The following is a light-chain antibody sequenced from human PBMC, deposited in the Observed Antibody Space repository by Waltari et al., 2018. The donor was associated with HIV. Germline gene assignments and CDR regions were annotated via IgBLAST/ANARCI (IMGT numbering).Light chain of an antibody. CDR1: QSMIFNSDKKNY. CDR2: WAS. Sequence: DVVMTQSPDPLIGSLSESLTINCKPRQSMIFNSDKKNYLAWYQQKPGQPPKLLVYWASTWESGVPVRFSGAGAGTDFTLTISGCQAEDAATYFCQKCYMTPPAFGQGTKVEI. CDR3: QKCYMTPPA. J-gene: IGKJ1*01. V-gene: IGKV4-1*01.